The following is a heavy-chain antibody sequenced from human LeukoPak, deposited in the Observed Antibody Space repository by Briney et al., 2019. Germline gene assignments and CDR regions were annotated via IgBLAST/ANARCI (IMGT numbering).Heavy chain of an antibody. CDR3: ERTRSSSWYVP. D-gene: IGHD6-13*01. Sequence: SETLSLTCTVSGCSIRSSAYNWGWIRQRPGKGLEWIGSINYRGSTDYHPSLKSRVTISVDTSKNQLSLKLSSVPAAHTAVYYCERTRSSSWYVPWGQGTVVTVSS. CDR2: INYRGST. J-gene: IGHJ5*02. V-gene: IGHV4-39*01. CDR1: GCSIRSSAYN.